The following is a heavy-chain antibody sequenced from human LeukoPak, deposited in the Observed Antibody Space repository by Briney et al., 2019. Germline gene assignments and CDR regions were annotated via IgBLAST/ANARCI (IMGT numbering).Heavy chain of an antibody. CDR1: GFTSSSYW. CDR3: ARDKGSSWSNPVDY. V-gene: IGHV3-74*01. CDR2: INSDGSST. D-gene: IGHD6-13*01. J-gene: IGHJ4*02. Sequence: GGSLRLSCAASGFTSSSYWMHWVRQAPGMGLAWVSRINSDGSSTSYADSVKGRFTISRDNAKNTLYLQMNSLRAEDTAVYYCARDKGSSWSNPVDYWGQGTLVTVSS.